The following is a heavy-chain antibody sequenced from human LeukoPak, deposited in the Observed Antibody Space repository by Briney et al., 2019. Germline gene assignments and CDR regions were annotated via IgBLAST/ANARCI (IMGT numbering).Heavy chain of an antibody. D-gene: IGHD3-3*01. J-gene: IGHJ6*03. Sequence: SETLSLTCTVSGGSISSSSYYWGWIRQPPGKGLEWIGSIYYSGSTYYNPSPKSRVTISVDTSKNQFSLKLSSVTAADTAVYYCSWSGYYNYYYMDVWGKGTTVTVSS. V-gene: IGHV4-39*07. CDR2: IYYSGST. CDR1: GGSISSSSYY. CDR3: SWSGYYNYYYMDV.